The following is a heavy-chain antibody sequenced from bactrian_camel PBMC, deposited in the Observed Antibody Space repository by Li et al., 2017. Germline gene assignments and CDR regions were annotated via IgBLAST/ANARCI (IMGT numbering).Heavy chain of an antibody. Sequence: VQLVESGGGSVQAGGSLRLSCAGSGFLSGSYCMGWFRQAPGKERERVATVDRGGITTYADSVKGRFTISKDNAKHTLYLQMNSLKTEDTAMYYCATKSRGTCVVVTGTLWRPNYWGQGTQVTVS. J-gene: IGHJ4*01. CDR3: ATKSRGTCVVVTGTLWRPNY. D-gene: IGHD2*01. V-gene: IGHV3S55*01. CDR1: GFLSGSYC. CDR2: VDRGGIT.